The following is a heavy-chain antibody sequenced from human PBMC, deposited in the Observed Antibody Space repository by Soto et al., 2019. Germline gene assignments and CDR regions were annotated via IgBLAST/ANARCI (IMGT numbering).Heavy chain of an antibody. V-gene: IGHV3-33*08. J-gene: IGHJ4*02. CDR3: AREVSGGFHFDY. CDR2: TWSDGNNK. Sequence: QVQMVESGGGVVQPGRSLRLSCAASGFSFSAYGLHWVRQAPGKGLEWLAVTWSDGNNKYYADSVKGRFTISRDNSKNTLYLQMNSLRAEDTAVYYCAREVSGGFHFDYWGQGTLVTVSS. CDR1: GFSFSAYG. D-gene: IGHD2-8*02.